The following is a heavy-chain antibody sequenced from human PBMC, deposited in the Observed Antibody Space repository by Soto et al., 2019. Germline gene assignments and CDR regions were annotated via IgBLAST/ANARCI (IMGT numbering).Heavy chain of an antibody. J-gene: IGHJ4*02. CDR2: ISYDGSNK. CDR3: ARYLEQWLAKERY. D-gene: IGHD6-19*01. CDR1: GFTFSIYA. V-gene: IGHV3-30-3*01. Sequence: QVQLVESGGGVVQPGRSLRLSCAASGFTFSIYAMHWVRQAPGKGLECVAVISYDGSNKYYADSVKGRFTISRNNSKNALDLQMNSLRAEDPAVYYAARYLEQWLAKERYWGQGTLVTVS.